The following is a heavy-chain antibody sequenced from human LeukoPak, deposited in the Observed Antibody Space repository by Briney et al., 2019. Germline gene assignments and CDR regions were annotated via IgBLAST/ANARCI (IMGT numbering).Heavy chain of an antibody. V-gene: IGHV3-23*01. CDR1: GFTFSSYA. CDR2: ISGSGGST. Sequence: AGGSLRLSCAASGFTFSSYAMTWVRQAPGKGLEWVSAISGSGGSTYFADSVKGRFTISRDNSKNMVYLQMNSLRAEDTAVYYCAQWELPGDNWGQGTLVTVSS. J-gene: IGHJ4*02. CDR3: AQWELPGDN. D-gene: IGHD1-26*01.